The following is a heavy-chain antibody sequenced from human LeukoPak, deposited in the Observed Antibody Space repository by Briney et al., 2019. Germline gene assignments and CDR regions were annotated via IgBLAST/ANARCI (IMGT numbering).Heavy chain of an antibody. Sequence: ASVKVSCKASGYTFTGYYMHWVRQAPGQGLEWMGWINPNSGGTNYAQKFQGRVTMTRDTSISTAYMELSRLRSDDTAVYYCARDRALAAWGLNWFDPWGQGTLVTVSS. CDR1: GYTFTGYY. V-gene: IGHV1-2*02. D-gene: IGHD3-16*01. CDR2: INPNSGGT. J-gene: IGHJ5*02. CDR3: ARDRALAAWGLNWFDP.